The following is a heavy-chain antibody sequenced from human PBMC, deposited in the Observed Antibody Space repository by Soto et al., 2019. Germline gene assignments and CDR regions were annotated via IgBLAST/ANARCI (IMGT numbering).Heavy chain of an antibody. V-gene: IGHV1-69*01. D-gene: IGHD3-22*01. J-gene: IGHJ4*02. CDR1: GGTFSSYA. CDR2: IIPIFGTA. Sequence: QVQLVQSGAEVKKPGSSVKVSCKASGGTFSSYAISWVRQAPGQGLEWMGGIIPIFGTANYAQKFQGRVTIXADXXXXXXXXXXXXXXXXXXXXXXXXXVGXRGNGFDYXXXGXXVTVSS. CDR3: XXVGXRGNGFDY.